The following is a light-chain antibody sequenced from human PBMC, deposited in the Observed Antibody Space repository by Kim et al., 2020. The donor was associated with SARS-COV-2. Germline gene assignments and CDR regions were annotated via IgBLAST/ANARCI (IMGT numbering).Light chain of an antibody. V-gene: IGKV1-39*01. J-gene: IGKJ3*01. CDR2: AAS. Sequence: SVEERVTFNCLARHSSITYLNGYQQKPGNAPKLLIYAASNLQGGVPSRFSGSGSGADFTLTISSLQPEDFATYYCQQSYNIPITFGPGTKVDIK. CDR3: QQSYNIPIT. CDR1: HSSITY.